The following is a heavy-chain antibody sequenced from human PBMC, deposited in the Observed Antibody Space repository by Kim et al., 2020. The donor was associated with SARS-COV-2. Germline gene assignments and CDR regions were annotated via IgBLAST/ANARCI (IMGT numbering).Heavy chain of an antibody. CDR2: IYNGGST. V-gene: IGHV4-59*01. J-gene: IGHJ4*02. CDR3: AYHFNSYYPCDF. CDR1: GGSIASNY. D-gene: IGHD1-26*01. Sequence: SETLSLTCTVSGGSIASNYWSWIRQPPGKALQWVGYIYNGGSTIYNPSLKSRVSISLDTSKNHFSLKVTSVTAADTAVYFCAYHFNSYYPCDFWGQGILVTVSS.